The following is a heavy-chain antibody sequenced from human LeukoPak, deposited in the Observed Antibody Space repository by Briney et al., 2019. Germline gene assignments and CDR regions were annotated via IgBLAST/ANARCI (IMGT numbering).Heavy chain of an antibody. CDR2: INHSGST. CDR3: ARVQAVAETFFDY. V-gene: IGHV4-34*01. D-gene: IGHD6-19*01. Sequence: SETLSLTCAVYGGSFSGYHWSWIRQPPGKGLEWIGEINHSGSTNYNPSLKSRVTISVDTSKNQFSLKLSSVTAADTAVYYCARVQAVAETFFDYWGQEPWSPSPQ. CDR1: GGSFSGYH. J-gene: IGHJ4*01.